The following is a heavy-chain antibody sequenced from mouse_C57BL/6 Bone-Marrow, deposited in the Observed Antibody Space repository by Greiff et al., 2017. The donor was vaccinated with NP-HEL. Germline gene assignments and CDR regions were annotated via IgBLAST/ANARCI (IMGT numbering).Heavy chain of an antibody. CDR1: GYAFTNYL. V-gene: IGHV1-54*01. J-gene: IGHJ4*01. Sequence: QVQLKESGAELVRPGTSVKVSCKASGYAFTNYLIEWVKQRPGQGLEWIGVINPGSGGTNYNEKFKGKATLTADKSSSTAYMQLSSLTSEDSAVYFGARPPYYYGSSSYAMDYWGQGTSVTVSS. CDR3: ARPPYYYGSSSYAMDY. CDR2: INPGSGGT. D-gene: IGHD1-1*01.